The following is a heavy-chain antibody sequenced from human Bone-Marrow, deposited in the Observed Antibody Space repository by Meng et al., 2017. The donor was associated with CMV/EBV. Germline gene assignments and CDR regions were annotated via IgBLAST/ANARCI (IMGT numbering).Heavy chain of an antibody. J-gene: IGHJ6*02. D-gene: IGHD3/OR15-3a*01. Sequence: GESLKISCAASGFAFSRYAMYWVRQAPGKGLEWVAFIRYDGDNEYYGDFVKGRFTISRDNSKATVHLQMNRLRVEDTAVYYCARRGPRRDYYYYGMDVWGQGTTVTVSS. CDR1: GFAFSRYA. V-gene: IGHV3-30*02. CDR3: ARRGPRRDYYYYGMDV. CDR2: IRYDGDNE.